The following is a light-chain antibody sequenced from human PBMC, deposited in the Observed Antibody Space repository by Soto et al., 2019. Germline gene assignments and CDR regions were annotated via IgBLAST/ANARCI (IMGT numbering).Light chain of an antibody. V-gene: IGKV3-20*01. CDR1: QSVSSNF. Sequence: EIVLTQSPGTLSLSPGERATLSCRASQSVSSNFLAWYQQKPGQAPRLLIYDASNRATGIPDRFSGSGSGTDFTLTISRLEPEDFAVYYCQQFGSSPRTFGQGTKGISN. CDR2: DAS. J-gene: IGKJ1*01. CDR3: QQFGSSPRT.